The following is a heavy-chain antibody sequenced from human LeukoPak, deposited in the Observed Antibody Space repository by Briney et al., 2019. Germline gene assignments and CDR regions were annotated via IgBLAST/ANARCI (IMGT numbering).Heavy chain of an antibody. V-gene: IGHV3-30*02. D-gene: IGHD2-2*01. Sequence: PGGSLTLSCAVSGFTFSSYGMQWVRQAPGKGLEWVAYIQYEGSNEQYADSEKGRFSISRHRSKNILYLQVNTQRAAHTGVFYCAKVCCSNRIGCYYYYLVVWGGASKVTIS. CDR2: IQYEGSNE. CDR3: AKVCCSNRIGCYYYYLVV. J-gene: IGHJ6*03. CDR1: GFTFSSYG.